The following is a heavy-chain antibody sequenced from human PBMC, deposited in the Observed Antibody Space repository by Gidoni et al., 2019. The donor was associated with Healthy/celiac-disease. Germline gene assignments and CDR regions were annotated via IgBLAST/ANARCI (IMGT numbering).Heavy chain of an antibody. D-gene: IGHD3-22*01. J-gene: IGHJ4*02. CDR2: ISYDGSNK. V-gene: IGHV3-30*18. CDR3: AKDLVGYGTTYYYDSSGLRIDY. CDR1: GFTFSSYG. Sequence: GFTFSSYGMHWVRQAPAKGLEWVAVISYDGSNKYYADSVQGRFTISRDNSKNTLYLQMNSLRAADTAVSYCAKDLVGYGTTYYYDSSGLRIDYWGQGTLVTVSS.